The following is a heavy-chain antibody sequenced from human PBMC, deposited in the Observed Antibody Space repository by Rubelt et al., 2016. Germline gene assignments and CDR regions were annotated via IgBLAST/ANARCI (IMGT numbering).Heavy chain of an antibody. D-gene: IGHD6-6*01. J-gene: IGHJ2*01. Sequence: GGGLVQPGGSLRLSCAASGFTFSSYEMNWVRQAPGKGLEWVSYISSSGSTIYYADSVKGRFTISRDNAKNSLYLQMNSLRAEDTAVYYCARDPPDGTQLGSSWYFDLWGRGTLVTVSS. CDR3: ARDPPDGTQLGSSWYFDL. V-gene: IGHV3-48*03. CDR2: ISSSGSTI. CDR1: GFTFSSYE.